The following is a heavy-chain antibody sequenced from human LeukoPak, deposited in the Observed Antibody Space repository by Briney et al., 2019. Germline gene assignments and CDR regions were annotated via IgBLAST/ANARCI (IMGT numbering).Heavy chain of an antibody. CDR1: GGTFSSYA. D-gene: IGHD2-21*02. CDR2: IIPILGIA. V-gene: IGHV1-69*04. Sequence: SVKVSCKASGGTFSSYAISWVRHAPGQGLEWMARIIPILGIANYAQKFQGRVTITADKSTSTAYMELSSLRSEDTAVYYCARETYCGGDCYSEPWFDPWGQGTLVTVSS. CDR3: ARETYCGGDCYSEPWFDP. J-gene: IGHJ5*02.